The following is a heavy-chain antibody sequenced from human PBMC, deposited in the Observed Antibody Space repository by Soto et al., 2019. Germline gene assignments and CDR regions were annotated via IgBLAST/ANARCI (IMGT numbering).Heavy chain of an antibody. J-gene: IGHJ5*02. CDR1: GGAIGSHY. CDR3: ARGQRFSDWFDP. D-gene: IGHD3-3*01. Sequence: PSETLSLTCTISGGAIGSHYWTWIRQPARKGLEWIGRIYSSGSTQYNPSLQSRVTMSLDTSKNQFSLRLESVTAADTAVYYCARGQRFSDWFDPWGQGTLVTVSS. CDR2: IYSSGST. V-gene: IGHV4-4*07.